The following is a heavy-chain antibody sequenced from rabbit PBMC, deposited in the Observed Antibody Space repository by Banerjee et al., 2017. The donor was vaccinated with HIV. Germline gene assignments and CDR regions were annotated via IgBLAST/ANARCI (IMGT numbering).Heavy chain of an antibody. D-gene: IGHD4-2*01. CDR2: INTGSGST. CDR3: ARDYAGNVYWDMDL. Sequence: QSLEESGGDLVKPGASLTLTCTASGFSFSSSYYMSWVRQAPGKGLEWIDHINTGSGSTYYASWAKGRFTISKTSSTTVTLQLTSLTVADTATYFCARDYAGNVYWDMDLWGQGTLVTVS. J-gene: IGHJ4*01. V-gene: IGHV1S40*01. CDR1: GFSFSSSYY.